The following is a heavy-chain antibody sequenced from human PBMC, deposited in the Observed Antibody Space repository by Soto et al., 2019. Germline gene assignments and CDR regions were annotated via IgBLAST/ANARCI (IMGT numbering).Heavy chain of an antibody. V-gene: IGHV1-3*01. D-gene: IGHD6-13*01. CDR2: INAGNGNT. CDR3: AREGQQLVLPYYYYYMDV. J-gene: IGHJ6*03. Sequence: ASVKVSCKASGYTFTSYAMHWVRQAPGQRLEWMGWINAGNGNTKYSQKFQGRVTITRDTSASTAYMELSSLRSEDTAVYYCAREGQQLVLPYYYYYMDVWGKGTTVTVSS. CDR1: GYTFTSYA.